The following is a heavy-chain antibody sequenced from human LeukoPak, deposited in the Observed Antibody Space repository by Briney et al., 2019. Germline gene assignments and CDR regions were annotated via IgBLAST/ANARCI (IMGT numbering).Heavy chain of an antibody. D-gene: IGHD1-26*01. CDR3: ANGIVGAKNAFDI. V-gene: IGHV3-23*01. CDR1: GFTFSSYA. CDR2: ISGSGSST. J-gene: IGHJ3*02. Sequence: GGSLSLSCAASGFTFSSYAMSWVRQAPGKGLECVSAISGSGSSTYYADSVKVRFTISRDNSKNPLYLQMNSLRAEDTAVYYCANGIVGAKNAFDIWGQGTMVTVSS.